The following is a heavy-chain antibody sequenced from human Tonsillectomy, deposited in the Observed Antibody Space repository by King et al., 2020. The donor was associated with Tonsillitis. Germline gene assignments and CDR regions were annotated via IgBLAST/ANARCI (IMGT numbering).Heavy chain of an antibody. CDR1: GFTFSSYA. Sequence: VQLVESGGGVVQPGRSLRLSCAASGFTFSSYAMHWVRQAPGKGLEWVAVISFDGSNKDYAASVKGRFTISRDNSKNTLSLQMNSQRTEDTAVYFCARRDGALDYYYYGMDVWGQGTTVTVSS. V-gene: IGHV3-30-3*01. J-gene: IGHJ6*02. CDR2: ISFDGSNK. CDR3: ARRDGALDYYYYGMDV. D-gene: IGHD4-17*01.